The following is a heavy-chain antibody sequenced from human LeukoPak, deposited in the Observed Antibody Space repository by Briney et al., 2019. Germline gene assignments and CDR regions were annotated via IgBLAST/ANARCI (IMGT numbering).Heavy chain of an antibody. Sequence: GGSLRLSCAASGFTFSSYAMHWVRQAPGKGLEWVAVISYDGSNKYYADSVKGRFTISRDNPKNTLYLQMDSLRAEDTAVYYCARDRAWNYFDYWGQGTLVTVSS. CDR1: GFTFSSYA. J-gene: IGHJ4*02. D-gene: IGHD3-3*01. V-gene: IGHV3-30-3*01. CDR3: ARDRAWNYFDY. CDR2: ISYDGSNK.